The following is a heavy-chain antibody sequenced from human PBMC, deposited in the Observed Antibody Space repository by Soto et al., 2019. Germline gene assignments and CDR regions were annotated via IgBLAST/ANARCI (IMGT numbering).Heavy chain of an antibody. CDR3: AKDQGSSWYEIDY. CDR2: ISGSGGST. J-gene: IGHJ4*02. Sequence: EVQLLESGGGLVQPGGSLRLSCAASGFTFSNYAVTWVRQAPGKGLEWVSTISGSGGSTYYADSAKGRFTISRDNSKNTLYLKMNSLRAEDTAVYYCAKDQGSSWYEIDYWGQGTLVTVSS. D-gene: IGHD6-13*01. V-gene: IGHV3-23*01. CDR1: GFTFSNYA.